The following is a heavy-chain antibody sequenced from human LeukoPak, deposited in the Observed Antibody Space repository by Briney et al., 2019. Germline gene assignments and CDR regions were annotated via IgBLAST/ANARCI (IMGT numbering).Heavy chain of an antibody. CDR3: ARSGILGYCISTSCYSGY. Sequence: PGGSLRLSCAASGFTFSSYWMHWVRQAPGKGLVWVSRINTDGSSTNYADSVKGRFTISRDNAKNSLYLQMNSLRAADTAVYYCARSGILGYCISTSCYSGYWGQGTLVTVSS. V-gene: IGHV3-74*01. CDR2: INTDGSST. CDR1: GFTFSSYW. J-gene: IGHJ4*02. D-gene: IGHD2-2*01.